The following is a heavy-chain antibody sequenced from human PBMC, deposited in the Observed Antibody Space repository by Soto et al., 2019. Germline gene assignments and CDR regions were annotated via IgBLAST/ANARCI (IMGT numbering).Heavy chain of an antibody. J-gene: IGHJ4*02. D-gene: IGHD3-3*01. Sequence: GGSLRLSCAASGFTFSSYAMHWVRQAPGKGLEWVAVISYDGSNKYYADSVKGRFTISRDNSKNTLYLQMNSLRAEDTAVYYCAREPYYDFWSGYRIDLDDWGQGTLVTVSS. CDR1: GFTFSSYA. CDR2: ISYDGSNK. CDR3: AREPYYDFWSGYRIDLDD. V-gene: IGHV3-30-3*01.